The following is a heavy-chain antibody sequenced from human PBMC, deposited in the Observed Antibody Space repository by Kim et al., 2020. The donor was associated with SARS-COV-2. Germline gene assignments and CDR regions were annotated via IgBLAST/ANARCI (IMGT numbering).Heavy chain of an antibody. CDR3: AKAHLDTQLRYFELARDYYYYGMDV. CDR2: ISGSGGST. Sequence: GGSLRLSCAASGFTFSSYAMSWVRQAPGKGLEWVSAISGSGGSTYYADSVKGRFTISRDNSKNTLYLQMNSLRAEDTAVYYCAKAHLDTQLRYFELARDYYYYGMDVWGQGTTVTVSS. D-gene: IGHD3-9*01. CDR1: GFTFSSYA. V-gene: IGHV3-23*01. J-gene: IGHJ6*02.